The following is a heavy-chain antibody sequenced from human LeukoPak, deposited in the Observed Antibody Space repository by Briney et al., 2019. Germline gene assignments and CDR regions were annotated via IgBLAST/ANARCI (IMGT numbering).Heavy chain of an antibody. D-gene: IGHD3-10*01. J-gene: IGHJ4*02. V-gene: IGHV1-46*01. CDR1: GYTFTSYY. CDR2: INPSGGST. CDR3: ARVDGSGQGDY. Sequence: GASVKVSCKASGYTFTSYYMHWVRQAPGQGLEWMGIINPSGGSTSYAQKFQGRVTMTRDMSTSTVYMELSSLRSEDTAVYYCARVDGSGQGDYWGQGTLVTVSS.